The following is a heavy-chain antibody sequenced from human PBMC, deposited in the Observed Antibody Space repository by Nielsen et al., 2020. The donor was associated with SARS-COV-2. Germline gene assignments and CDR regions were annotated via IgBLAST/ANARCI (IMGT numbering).Heavy chain of an antibody. CDR2: INWNGGST. J-gene: IGHJ6*02. Sequence: GGSLRLSCAASGFTFDDYGMSWVRQAPGKGLEWVSGINWNGGSTGYADSVKGRFTISRDNAKNSLYLQMNSLRAEDTALYHCASSLFWEYYYGMDVWGQGTTVTVSS. D-gene: IGHD3-10*01. CDR1: GFTFDDYG. CDR3: ASSLFWEYYYGMDV. V-gene: IGHV3-20*01.